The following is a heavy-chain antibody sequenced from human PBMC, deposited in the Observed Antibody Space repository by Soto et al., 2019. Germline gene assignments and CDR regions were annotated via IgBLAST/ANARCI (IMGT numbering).Heavy chain of an antibody. CDR3: ARESGYSSSWYLEGPDY. CDR1: GGSISSYY. V-gene: IGHV4-4*07. J-gene: IGHJ4*02. Sequence: QVQLQESGPGLVKPSETLSLTCTVSGGSISSYYWSWIRQPAGKGLEWIGRIYTSGSTNYNPSLKSRVTMSVDTSKSQSSLKLSSVTAADTAVYYCARESGYSSSWYLEGPDYWGQGTLVTVSS. CDR2: IYTSGST. D-gene: IGHD6-13*01.